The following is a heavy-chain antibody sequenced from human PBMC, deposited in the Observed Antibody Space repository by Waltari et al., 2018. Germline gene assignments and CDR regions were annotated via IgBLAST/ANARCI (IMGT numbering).Heavy chain of an antibody. CDR2: ISGDGAGT. V-gene: IGHV3-74*01. D-gene: IGHD5-18*01. J-gene: IGHJ4*02. CDR3: ARASISRDTGNTFDS. CDR1: GFTFSSFW. Sequence: EVHLVESGGGLVRPGGSLRLCCAASGFTFSSFWIHWVRQAPGKGQQWVARISGDGAGTHYADSVRGRFTISRDNANNMVYLQMNSLSDDDTATYFCARASISRDTGNTFDSWGQGNLVTISS.